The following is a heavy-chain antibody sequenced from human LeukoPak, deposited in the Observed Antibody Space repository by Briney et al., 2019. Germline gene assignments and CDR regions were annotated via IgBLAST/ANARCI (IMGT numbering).Heavy chain of an antibody. CDR3: ARAPSGDPGGVDS. V-gene: IGHV3-30*04. Sequence: PGGSLRLSCAASGFTFSRFAIHWVRQAPGKGLEWVAVVSYDGSNKYYADSLKGRFTISRDNSKSTLYLQMNSLTVEDTAVYYCARAPSGDPGGVDSWGRGTLVTVSS. CDR1: GFTFSRFA. J-gene: IGHJ4*02. CDR2: VSYDGSNK. D-gene: IGHD3-10*01.